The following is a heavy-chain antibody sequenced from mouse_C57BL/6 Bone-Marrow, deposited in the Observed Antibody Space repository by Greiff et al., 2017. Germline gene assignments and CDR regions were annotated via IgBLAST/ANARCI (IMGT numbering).Heavy chain of an antibody. D-gene: IGHD1-1*01. Sequence: QVQLQQSGAELARPGASVKLSCKASGYTFPSYGISWVKQRTGQGLEWIGEIYPRSGNTYYNEKFKGKATLTADKSSSTAYMELRSLTSEDSAVYFCARGDYYGSSYIAYWGQGTLVTVSA. CDR2: IYPRSGNT. CDR3: ARGDYYGSSYIAY. CDR1: GYTFPSYG. J-gene: IGHJ3*01. V-gene: IGHV1-81*01.